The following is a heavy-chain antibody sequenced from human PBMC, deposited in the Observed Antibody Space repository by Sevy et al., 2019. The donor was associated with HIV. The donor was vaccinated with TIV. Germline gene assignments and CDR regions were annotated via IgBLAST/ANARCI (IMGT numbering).Heavy chain of an antibody. J-gene: IGHJ2*01. CDR3: AKHYIHDIADGWYFDL. CDR1: GFTFNNYA. D-gene: IGHD6-13*01. Sequence: GGSLRLSCAASGFTFNNYAMSWVRQAPGKGLEGKGLEWVSTISGGGGGTDYADSVRGGFTISRDNSKNTLYLQVNRLRVEDTAVYYCAKHYIHDIADGWYFDLWGRGTLVTVSS. V-gene: IGHV3-23*01. CDR2: ISGGGGGT.